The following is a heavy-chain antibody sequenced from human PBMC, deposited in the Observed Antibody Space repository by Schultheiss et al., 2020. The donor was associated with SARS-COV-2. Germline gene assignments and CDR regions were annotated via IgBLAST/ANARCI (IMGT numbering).Heavy chain of an antibody. V-gene: IGHV3-30*07. CDR1: GFTFSNYN. CDR2: ISYEGSNK. CDR3: AKGRAVIITATFAMDV. J-gene: IGHJ6*02. D-gene: IGHD2-15*01. Sequence: GGSLRLSCAASGFTFSNYNMHWVRQAPGKGLEWVAVISYEGSNKYFADSVKGRFIISRDNSKNTLFLQMSSLRAEDTAVYYCAKGRAVIITATFAMDVWGQGTTVTVSS.